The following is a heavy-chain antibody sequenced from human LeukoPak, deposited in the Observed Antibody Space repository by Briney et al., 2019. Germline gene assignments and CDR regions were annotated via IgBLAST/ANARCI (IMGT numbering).Heavy chain of an antibody. J-gene: IGHJ4*02. CDR3: AREDEAYCGGDCSPSY. CDR1: GYTFTSYY. D-gene: IGHD2-21*02. Sequence: VASVKVSCKASGYTFTSYYMHWVRLAPGQGLEWMGIINPSGGSTSYAQKFQGRVTMTRDTSTSTVYMELSSLRSEDTAVYYCAREDEAYCGGDCSPSYWGQGTLVTVSS. CDR2: INPSGGST. V-gene: IGHV1-46*01.